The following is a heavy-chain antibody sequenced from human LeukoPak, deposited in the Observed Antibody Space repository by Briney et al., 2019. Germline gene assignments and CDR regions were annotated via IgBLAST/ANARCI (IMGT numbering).Heavy chain of an antibody. Sequence: ASVKVSCKASGYTFTGYYMHWVRQAPGQGLEWMGWINPNSGGTSYAQKFQGRVTMTRDTSISTAYMGLSRLRSDDTAVYYCARGPRGDQRFCDYWGQGTLVPVSS. CDR2: INPNSGGT. CDR3: ARGPRGDQRFCDY. D-gene: IGHD2-21*02. J-gene: IGHJ4*02. V-gene: IGHV1-2*02. CDR1: GYTFTGYY.